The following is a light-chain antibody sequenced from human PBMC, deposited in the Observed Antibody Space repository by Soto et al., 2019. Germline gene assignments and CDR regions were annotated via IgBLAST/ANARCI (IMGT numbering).Light chain of an antibody. Sequence: DIQMTQSPSSLSASVGDRVTITCRASQSVYYYLNWYQQKQGKAPKLLLYAASSLQSGVPSRFSGSGSGTHFTLTIDTLQPEDFATYYCQQSYGVPLTFGGGTRVAI. V-gene: IGKV1-39*01. CDR3: QQSYGVPLT. J-gene: IGKJ4*01. CDR1: QSVYYY. CDR2: AAS.